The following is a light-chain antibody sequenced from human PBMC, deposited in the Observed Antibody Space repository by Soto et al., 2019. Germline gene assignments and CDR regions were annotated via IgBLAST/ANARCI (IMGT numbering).Light chain of an antibody. J-gene: IGLJ1*01. CDR3: QSYGDSLSGYV. CDR1: SSNIGGNS. V-gene: IGLV1-51*01. CDR2: DDN. Sequence: QSVLTQPPSVSAAPGQKVTISCSGSSSNIGGNSVSWYQQLPGTAPKLLIYDDNKRPSGIPDRFSGSKSGTSATLGITGFQTGDEADYYCQSYGDSLSGYVFGTGTKVTVL.